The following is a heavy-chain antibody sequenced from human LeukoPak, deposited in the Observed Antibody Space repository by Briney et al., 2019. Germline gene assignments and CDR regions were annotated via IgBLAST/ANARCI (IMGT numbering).Heavy chain of an antibody. Sequence: GGSLRLSCAASGFTFSSYAMSWVRQAPGKGLEWVSAISGSGGSTYYADSVKGRFTISRDNSKNTLYLQMNSLRAEDTAVYYCALGIIVRGAFDIWGQGTMVTVSS. CDR2: ISGSGGST. J-gene: IGHJ3*02. D-gene: IGHD3-16*01. CDR1: GFTFSSYA. V-gene: IGHV3-23*01. CDR3: ALGIIVRGAFDI.